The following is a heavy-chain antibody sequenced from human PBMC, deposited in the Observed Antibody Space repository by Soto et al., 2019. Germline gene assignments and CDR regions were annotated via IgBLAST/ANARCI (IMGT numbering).Heavy chain of an antibody. CDR2: IYDSGST. V-gene: IGHV4-30-2*01. D-gene: IGHD6-13*01. J-gene: IGHJ6*02. CDR3: ARESSTYYDYGMDV. Sequence: WTWIRQPPGKAREWIGKIYDSGSTSYKPSLKSRVTMSVDTSKNQFSLRLTSVTAADTAVYFCARESSTYYDYGMDVWGQGTTVTVYS.